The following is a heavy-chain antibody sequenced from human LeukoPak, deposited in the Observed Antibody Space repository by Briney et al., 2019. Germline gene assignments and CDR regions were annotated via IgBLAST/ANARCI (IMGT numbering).Heavy chain of an antibody. D-gene: IGHD3-10*01. J-gene: IGHJ5*02. CDR2: INSDGSNT. CDR1: GFTSSSYW. V-gene: IGHV3-74*01. CDR3: ARGRGPYGWFDP. Sequence: GRSLRLSCAASGFTSSSYWMHWVRQAPGKGLVWVSRINSDGSNTNYADSVKGRSTISRDNAKNTVYLQMNSLRAEDTAVYYCARGRGPYGWFDPWGQGTLVTVSS.